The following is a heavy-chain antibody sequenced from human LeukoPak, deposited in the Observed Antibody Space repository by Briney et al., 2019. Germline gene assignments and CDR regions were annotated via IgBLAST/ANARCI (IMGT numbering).Heavy chain of an antibody. CDR3: ARRVTWFGELLSGCWFDP. D-gene: IGHD3-10*01. CDR1: GGSISSYY. Sequence: SETLSLTCTVSGGSISSYYWSWIRQPPGKGLEWIGYIYNSGSTNYNPSLKSRVTISVDTSKNQVSLKLSSVTAADTAVYYCARRVTWFGELLSGCWFDPWGQGTLVTVSS. J-gene: IGHJ5*02. CDR2: IYNSGST. V-gene: IGHV4-59*01.